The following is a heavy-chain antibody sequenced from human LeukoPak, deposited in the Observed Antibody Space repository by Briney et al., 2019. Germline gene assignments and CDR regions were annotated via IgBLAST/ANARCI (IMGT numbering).Heavy chain of an antibody. D-gene: IGHD3-9*01. CDR1: GYTFTSYY. J-gene: IGHJ4*02. CDR2: INPNSGGT. CDR3: ARVALRYFDWLSTLGPFDY. Sequence: GASVKVSCKASGYTFTSYYMHWVRQAPGQGLEWMGWINPNSGGTNYAQKFQGRVTMTRDTSISTAYMELSRLRSDDTAVYYCARVALRYFDWLSTLGPFDYWGQGTLVTVSS. V-gene: IGHV1-2*02.